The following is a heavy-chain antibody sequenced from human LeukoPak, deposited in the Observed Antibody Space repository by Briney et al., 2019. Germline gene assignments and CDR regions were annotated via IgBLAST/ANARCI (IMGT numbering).Heavy chain of an antibody. CDR1: GFTFSTYS. D-gene: IGHD1-14*01. V-gene: IGHV3-21*01. CDR3: ARGLQRITDWYFDL. CDR2: IDSSSTYI. J-gene: IGHJ2*01. Sequence: GGSLRLSCAASGFTFSTYSMNWVRQAPGKGLEWVSSIDSSSTYIYYADSSKGRFTISRDNAKNSLFLQVNSLRAEDTAVYYCARGLQRITDWYFDLWGRGTLVTVSS.